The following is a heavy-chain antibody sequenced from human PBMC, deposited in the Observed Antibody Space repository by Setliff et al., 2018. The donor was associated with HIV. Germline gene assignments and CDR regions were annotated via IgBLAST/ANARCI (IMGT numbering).Heavy chain of an antibody. CDR3: AKCGGGYYDSSGTTYYGMDV. V-gene: IGHV3-23*01. CDR1: GFTFNTYA. J-gene: IGHJ6*02. Sequence: ASVKVSCAASGFTFNTYAMNWVRQAPGKGLEWVAVISGSGNRTYYADSVKGRLNISRDNSEKVLYMQMNSLRAEDTAVYYCAKCGGGYYDSSGTTYYGMDVWGQGTTVTVSS. CDR2: ISGSGNRT. D-gene: IGHD3-22*01.